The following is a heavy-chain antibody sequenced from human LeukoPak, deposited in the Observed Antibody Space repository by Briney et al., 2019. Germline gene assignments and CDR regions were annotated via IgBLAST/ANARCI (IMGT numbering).Heavy chain of an antibody. D-gene: IGHD4-23*01. CDR3: ARARSTVVNDAFDI. Sequence: SVKVSRKASGGIFKSHGVSWVRQAPGQGPQWMGGIVPVFKTTSYAQKFQGRLSLSIDDSTNTAYMDLTRLTSDVTAVYFCARARSTVVNDAFDIWGQGTMVTVSS. CDR2: IVPVFKTT. J-gene: IGHJ3*02. V-gene: IGHV1-69*05. CDR1: GGIFKSHG.